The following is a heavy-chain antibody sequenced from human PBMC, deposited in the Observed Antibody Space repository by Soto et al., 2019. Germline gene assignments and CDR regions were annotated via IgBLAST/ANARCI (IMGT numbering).Heavy chain of an antibody. CDR3: AREAGYYDFWSAPRAYYYMDV. CDR2: IYYSGST. V-gene: IGHV4-59*01. D-gene: IGHD3-3*01. CDR1: GGSISRYS. J-gene: IGHJ6*03. Sequence: SETLSLTCTVSGGSISRYSWSWIRQPPGKGLEWIGYIYYSGSTNYNPSLKSRVTISVDTSKNQFSLKLSSVTAADTAVYYCAREAGYYDFWSAPRAYYYMDVWGKGTTVTVSS.